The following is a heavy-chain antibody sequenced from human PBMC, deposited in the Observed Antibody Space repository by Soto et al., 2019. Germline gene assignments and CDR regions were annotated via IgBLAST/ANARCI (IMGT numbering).Heavy chain of an antibody. Sequence: GGSLRLSWAASGFTFSNAWISWVRQAPGKGLEWVGRIKSKTDGGTTDYAAPVKGRFTISRDDSKNTLYLQMNSLKTEDTAVYYCTTSSQIWSQPVPIWRQGTMVTVSS. CDR2: IKSKTDGGTT. CDR3: TTSSQIWSQPVPI. V-gene: IGHV3-15*01. D-gene: IGHD6-13*01. J-gene: IGHJ3*02. CDR1: GFTFSNAW.